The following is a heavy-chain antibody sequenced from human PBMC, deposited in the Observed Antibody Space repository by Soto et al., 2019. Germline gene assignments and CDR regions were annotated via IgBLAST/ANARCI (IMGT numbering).Heavy chain of an antibody. J-gene: IGHJ6*02. D-gene: IGHD2-2*01. CDR1: GYTFTSYY. CDR3: AREVIVVVPAAMQQYYYYYGMDV. V-gene: IGHV1-46*01. Sequence: GASVKVSCKASGYTFTSYYMHWVRQAPGQGLEWMGIINPSGGSTSYAQKFQGRVTMTRDTSTSTVYMELSSLRSEDTAVYYCAREVIVVVPAAMQQYYYYYGMDVWGQGTTVTVSS. CDR2: INPSGGST.